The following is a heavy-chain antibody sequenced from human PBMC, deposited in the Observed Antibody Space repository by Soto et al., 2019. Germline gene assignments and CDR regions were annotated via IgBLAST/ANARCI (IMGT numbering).Heavy chain of an antibody. V-gene: IGHV2-26*01. J-gene: IGHJ5*02. CDR1: GFSLSNARMG. CDR3: ARTTPKSNWFDP. CDR2: IFSNDEK. Sequence: QVTLKESGPVLVKPTETLTLTCTVSGFSLSNARMGVSWIRQPPGKALEWLAHIFSNDEKSYSTSLKSRLTISKDTSKSQVVLTMTNMDPVDTATYYCARTTPKSNWFDPGGQGTLVTVSS.